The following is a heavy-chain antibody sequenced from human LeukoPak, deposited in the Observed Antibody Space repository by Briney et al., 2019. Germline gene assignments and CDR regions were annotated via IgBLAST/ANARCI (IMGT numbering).Heavy chain of an antibody. Sequence: ASVKVSCKASGYTFTTYGISWVRQAPGQGLEWMGWINTNTGNPTYAQGFTGRFVFSLDTSVSTAYLQISSLKAEDTAVYYCARGSLYNWNYRPVDYWGQGTLVTVSS. CDR3: ARGSLYNWNYRPVDY. J-gene: IGHJ4*02. V-gene: IGHV7-4-1*02. CDR1: GYTFTTYG. CDR2: INTNTGNP. D-gene: IGHD1-7*01.